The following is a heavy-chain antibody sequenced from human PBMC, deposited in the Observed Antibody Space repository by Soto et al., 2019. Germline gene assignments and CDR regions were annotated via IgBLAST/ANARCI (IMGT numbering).Heavy chain of an antibody. CDR1: GFTFNNYA. Sequence: EVQLLESGGGLIQPGGSLRLSCAASGFTFNNYAMTWVRQAPGKGLEWVSAISGSGGSPYYADSVKGRFTISRDNSKNTLYLQMNSLRADDSAVYYCAKCIATRWNGMAVWGQGTTVTVSS. CDR2: ISGSGGSP. V-gene: IGHV3-23*01. CDR3: AKCIATRWNGMAV. D-gene: IGHD2-21*01. J-gene: IGHJ6*02.